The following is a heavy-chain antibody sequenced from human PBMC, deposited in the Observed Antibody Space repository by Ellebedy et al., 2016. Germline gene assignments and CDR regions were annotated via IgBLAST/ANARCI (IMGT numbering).Heavy chain of an antibody. CDR3: ARVSGTTLSPLRY. Sequence: GGSLRLSCAASGFTFSSYAMHWVRQAPGKGLEWVAVISYDGSNKYYADSVKGRFTISRDNSKNTLYLQMNSLRAEDTAVYYCARVSGTTLSPLRYWGQGTLVTVSS. V-gene: IGHV3-30*04. CDR2: ISYDGSNK. J-gene: IGHJ4*02. D-gene: IGHD1-26*01. CDR1: GFTFSSYA.